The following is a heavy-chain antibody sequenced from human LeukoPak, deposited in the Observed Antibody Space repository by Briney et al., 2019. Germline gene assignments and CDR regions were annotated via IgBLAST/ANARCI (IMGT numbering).Heavy chain of an antibody. CDR1: GFTFSSYW. CDR2: IKQDGSEK. J-gene: IGHJ6*02. Sequence: GGPLRLSCAASGFTFSSYWMSWVRQAPGKGLEGVANIKQDGSEKYYGDSGKGRFTSSRDNAKNSLYLQRNSLRAEDTAVYYCAREFPNYYGMDVWGQGTTVTVSS. V-gene: IGHV3-7*01. CDR3: AREFPNYYGMDV.